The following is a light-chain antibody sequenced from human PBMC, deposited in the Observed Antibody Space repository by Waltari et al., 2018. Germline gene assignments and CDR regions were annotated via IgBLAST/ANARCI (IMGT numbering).Light chain of an antibody. J-gene: IGLJ3*02. CDR1: DSNIDSFG. V-gene: IGLV1-40*01. CDR3: QSYDNSLRGSVL. CDR2: DNT. Sequence: QSVLTQAPSVSGAPGQRVTISCSGGDSNIDSFGVNWYQPLPGRVPTPITYDNTNRPSGVPDRFSGSKSGTSAPLAIDGLQPEDEGDYYCQSYDNSLRGSVLFGGGTKVTV.